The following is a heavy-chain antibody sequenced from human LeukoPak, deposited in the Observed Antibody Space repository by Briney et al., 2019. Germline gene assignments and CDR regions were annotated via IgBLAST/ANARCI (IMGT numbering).Heavy chain of an antibody. Sequence: GASVKVSYKASGYTFTSYDINWVRQATGQGLEWMGWMNPNSGNTGYAQKFQGRVTMTRNTSISTAYMELSSLRSEDTAVYYCARGGYSYGYFVSTFDYWGQGTLVTVSS. D-gene: IGHD5-18*01. J-gene: IGHJ4*02. V-gene: IGHV1-8*01. CDR2: MNPNSGNT. CDR1: GYTFTSYD. CDR3: ARGGYSYGYFVSTFDY.